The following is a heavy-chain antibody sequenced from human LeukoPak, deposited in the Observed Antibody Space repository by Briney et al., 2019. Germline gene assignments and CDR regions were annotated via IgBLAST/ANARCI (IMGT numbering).Heavy chain of an antibody. D-gene: IGHD3-9*01. Sequence: SVKVSCKASGGTFSSYAISWVRQAPRQGLEWMGRIIPIFGTANYAQKFQGRVTITTDESTSTAYMELSSLRSEDTAVYYCARDRSLTGYYPYWGQGTLVTVSS. CDR2: IIPIFGTA. CDR3: ARDRSLTGYYPY. V-gene: IGHV1-69*05. J-gene: IGHJ4*02. CDR1: GGTFSSYA.